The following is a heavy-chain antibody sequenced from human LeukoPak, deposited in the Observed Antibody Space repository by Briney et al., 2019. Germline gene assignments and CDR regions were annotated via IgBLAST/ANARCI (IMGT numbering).Heavy chain of an antibody. V-gene: IGHV3-48*04. CDR1: GFTFSSYS. Sequence: GGSLRLSCAASGFTFSSYSMNWVRQAPGKGLEWVSYISSSSSTIYYADSVKGRFTISRDNAKNSLYLQMNSLRAEDTVVYYCARFYDSSGYYPYYFDYWGQGTLVTVSS. CDR2: ISSSSSTI. D-gene: IGHD3-22*01. CDR3: ARFYDSSGYYPYYFDY. J-gene: IGHJ4*02.